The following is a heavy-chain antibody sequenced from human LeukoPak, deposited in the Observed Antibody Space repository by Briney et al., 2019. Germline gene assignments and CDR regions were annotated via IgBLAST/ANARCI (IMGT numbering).Heavy chain of an antibody. D-gene: IGHD3-22*01. V-gene: IGHV1-2*02. CDR3: ARDLGDSSGYSEFDY. CDR1: GYTFTDYY. Sequence: ASVKVSCKASGYTFTDYYIHWVRQAPGQGLEWMGWINPNSGVTNYAQRFQGRVTMTRDMSTSTVYMELSSLRSEDTAVYYCARDLGDSSGYSEFDYWGQGTLVTVSS. J-gene: IGHJ4*02. CDR2: INPNSGVT.